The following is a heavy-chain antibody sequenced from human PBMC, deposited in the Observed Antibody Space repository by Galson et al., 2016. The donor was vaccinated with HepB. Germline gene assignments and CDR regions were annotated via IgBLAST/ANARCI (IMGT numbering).Heavy chain of an antibody. J-gene: IGHJ3*02. V-gene: IGHV3-11*04. CDR3: ARDWSWGANHDAFDI. Sequence: SLRLSCAAYGSFTFSDYYMNWIRQAPGKGPEWIASISGRGTIVKYADSVKGRFTVSRDNAEKSVFLQMNSLRAEDSAVYYCARDWSWGANHDAFDIWGQGTVVTVSS. CDR1: GSFTFSDYY. CDR2: ISGRGTIV. D-gene: IGHD3-16*01.